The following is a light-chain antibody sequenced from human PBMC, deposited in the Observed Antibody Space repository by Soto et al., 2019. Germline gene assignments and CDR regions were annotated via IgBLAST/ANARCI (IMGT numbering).Light chain of an antibody. CDR3: CSYGNSRWV. J-gene: IGLJ3*02. V-gene: IGLV2-8*01. Sequence: QSALTQPPSASGSPGQSVIISCTGTNNDVGRNHYVSWYQFLPGQVPKVIIYEVDKRPSGVSTRFSGSRFGNTASLTIFGLQAEDEADYYCCSYGNSRWVFGGGTKVTVL. CDR1: NNDVGRNHY. CDR2: EVD.